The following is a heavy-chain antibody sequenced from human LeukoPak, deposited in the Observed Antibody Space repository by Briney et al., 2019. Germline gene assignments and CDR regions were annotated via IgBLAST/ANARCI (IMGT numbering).Heavy chain of an antibody. D-gene: IGHD3-10*01. CDR2: IYPGDSDT. J-gene: IGHJ6*02. CDR3: ARSKGSGYYYYGMDV. Sequence: GESLQISCKGSGYSFTSYWIGWVRPMPGKGLEWMGIIYPGDSDTRYSPSFQGQVTISADKSISTAYLQWSSLKASDTAMYYCARSKGSGYYYYGMDVWGQGTTVTVSS. V-gene: IGHV5-51*01. CDR1: GYSFTSYW.